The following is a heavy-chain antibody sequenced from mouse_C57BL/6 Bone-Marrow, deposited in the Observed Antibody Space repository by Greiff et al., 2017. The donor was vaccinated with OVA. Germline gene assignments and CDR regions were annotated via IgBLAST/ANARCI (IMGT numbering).Heavy chain of an antibody. Sequence: VKLMESGAELVKPGASVKLSCKASGYTFTEYSMHWVKQRSGQGLEWIGWFYPGSGSIKYNEKFKGKATLTVDKSSSTVYMELSRLTSEDSAVYFCARHANYYGSSSWFAYWGQGTLVTVSA. J-gene: IGHJ3*01. D-gene: IGHD1-1*01. CDR1: GYTFTEYS. V-gene: IGHV1-62-2*01. CDR2: FYPGSGSI. CDR3: ARHANYYGSSSWFAY.